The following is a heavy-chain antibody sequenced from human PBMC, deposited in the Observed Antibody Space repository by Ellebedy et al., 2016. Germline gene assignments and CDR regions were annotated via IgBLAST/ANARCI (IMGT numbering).Heavy chain of an antibody. J-gene: IGHJ5*02. V-gene: IGHV4-61*02. CDR2: IYAPGST. D-gene: IGHD3-16*02. CDR1: GASIISSDHY. CDR3: AKENNIVVSARFDP. Sequence: SETLSLXCTVSGASIISSDHYWSWIRQPAGKGLEWIGRIYAPGSTNYNPSLKSRVSMSLDTSKNQFSLNLRSVTAADTAVYYCAKENNIVVSARFDPWGQGILVTVSS.